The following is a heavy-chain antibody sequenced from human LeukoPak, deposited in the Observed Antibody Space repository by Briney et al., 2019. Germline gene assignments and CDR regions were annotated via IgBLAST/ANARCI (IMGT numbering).Heavy chain of an antibody. V-gene: IGHV3-23*01. CDR3: ADGRSGSPDY. D-gene: IGHD3-10*01. CDR2: ISGSGGST. CDR1: GFTFSSYA. Sequence: YPGGSLRLSCAASGFTFSSYAMSWVRQAPGEGLEWVSAISGSGGSTYYADSVKGRFTISRDNSKNTLYLQMNSLRAEDTAVYYCADGRSGSPDYWGQGTLVTVSS. J-gene: IGHJ4*02.